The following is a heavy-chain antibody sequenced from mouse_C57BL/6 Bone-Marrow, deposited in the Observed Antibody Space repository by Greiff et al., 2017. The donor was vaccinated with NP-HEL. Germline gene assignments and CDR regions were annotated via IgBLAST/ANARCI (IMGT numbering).Heavy chain of an antibody. J-gene: IGHJ2*01. CDR3: ARPHYYGSSYFDY. V-gene: IGHV1-4*01. CDR2: INPSSGYT. D-gene: IGHD1-1*01. CDR1: GYTFTSYT. Sequence: QVQLKESGAELARPGASVKMSCKASGYTFTSYTMHWVKQRPGQGLEWIGYINPSSGYTKYNQKFKDKATLTADKSSSTAYMQLSSLTSEDSAVYYCARPHYYGSSYFDYWGQGTTLTVSS.